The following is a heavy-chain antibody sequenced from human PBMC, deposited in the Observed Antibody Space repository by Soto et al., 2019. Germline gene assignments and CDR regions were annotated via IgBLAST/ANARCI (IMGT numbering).Heavy chain of an antibody. J-gene: IGHJ4*02. CDR2: IYYSGTT. CDR1: DGPITTGGHF. D-gene: IGHD1-26*01. V-gene: IGHV4-31*03. Sequence: SETLSLTCTVSDGPITTGGHFWSWIRRSPGKGLEWIAYIYYSGTTHYNPSLKSRVTISIDTSKKQFSLNLSSVTAADTAVYYCARAVSGSYLDSWGQGTLVTVSS. CDR3: ARAVSGSYLDS.